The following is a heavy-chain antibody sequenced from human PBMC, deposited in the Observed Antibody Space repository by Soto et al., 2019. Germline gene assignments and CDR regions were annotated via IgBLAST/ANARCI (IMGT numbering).Heavy chain of an antibody. V-gene: IGHV3-23*01. J-gene: IGHJ4*02. CDR1: EFTFNNYA. CDR2: ISGSGGST. Sequence: EVQLLESGGGSVQPGGSLRLSCADSEFTFNNYAMSWVRQAPGKGLEWVSAISGSGGSTYYADSVKGRFTISRDNSKNTLFLQMNSLRAEDTAVYYCTNEATTVTTGFWGQGTLVTVSS. D-gene: IGHD4-17*01. CDR3: TNEATTVTTGF.